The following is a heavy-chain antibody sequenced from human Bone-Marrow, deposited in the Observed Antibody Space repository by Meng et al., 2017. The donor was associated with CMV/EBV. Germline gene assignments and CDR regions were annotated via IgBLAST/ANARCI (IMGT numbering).Heavy chain of an antibody. Sequence: SETLSLTCAVYGGSFSGYYWTWIRQPPGKGLEWIGEINRLGSTNYNPSLKSRVTISVDTSNNQFSLSLGSVTAADTAVYYCARESVAARAPDYWGQGTLVTVYS. J-gene: IGHJ4*02. D-gene: IGHD6-6*01. CDR1: GGSFSGYY. CDR2: INRLGST. CDR3: ARESVAARAPDY. V-gene: IGHV4-34*01.